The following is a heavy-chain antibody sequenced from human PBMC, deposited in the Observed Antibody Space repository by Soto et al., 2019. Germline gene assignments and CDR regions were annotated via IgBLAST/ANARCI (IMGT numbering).Heavy chain of an antibody. CDR3: AREGGRHSGGIDY. CDR2: IIPIFGTA. V-gene: IGHV1-69*01. Sequence: QVQLVQSGAEVKKPGSSVKVSCKASGGTFSSYSIHWVRQAPGQGLEWMGEIIPIFGTANYAQKFQGRVTITADESTSTAYMELSSLRSEDTAVYSCAREGGRHSGGIDYWDQGTLLIVSS. CDR1: GGTFSSYS. J-gene: IGHJ4*02. D-gene: IGHD1-26*01.